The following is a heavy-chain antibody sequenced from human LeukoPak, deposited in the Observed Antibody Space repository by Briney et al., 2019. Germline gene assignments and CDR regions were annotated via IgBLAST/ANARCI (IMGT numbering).Heavy chain of an antibody. D-gene: IGHD4/OR15-4a*01. Sequence: PSETLSLTCAVSGYSISSDYYGGWIRQPPGKGLEWIGSIYHSGSTYYNPSLKSRVTISVDTSKSQFSLKLSSVTAADTAVYYCARTMVPTRYFDYWGQGTLVTVSS. CDR2: IYHSGST. CDR3: ARTMVPTRYFDY. V-gene: IGHV4-38-2*01. CDR1: GYSISSDYY. J-gene: IGHJ4*02.